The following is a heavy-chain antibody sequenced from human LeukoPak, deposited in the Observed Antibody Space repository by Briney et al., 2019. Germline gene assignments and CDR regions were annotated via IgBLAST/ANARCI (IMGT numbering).Heavy chain of an antibody. CDR3: AKDNYYGSSGYSFDY. D-gene: IGHD3-22*01. CDR2: ISWNSGSI. V-gene: IGHV3-9*01. J-gene: IGHJ4*02. CDR1: GFTFDDYA. Sequence: PGRSLRLSCAASGFTFDDYAMHWVRQAPGKGLEWVSGISWNSGSIGYADSVKGRFTISRDNAKNSLYLQMNSLRAEDTALYYCAKDNYYGSSGYSFDYWGQGTLVTVSS.